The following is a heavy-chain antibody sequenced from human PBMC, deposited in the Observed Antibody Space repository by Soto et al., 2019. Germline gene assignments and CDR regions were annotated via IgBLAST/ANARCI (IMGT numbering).Heavy chain of an antibody. D-gene: IGHD1-1*01. CDR1: GDSFTSYY. CDR3: ARHDLSNYDS. Sequence: PGESLKISCKASGDSFTSYYISWVRQLPGKGPEWVGRIDPADSQTNYGPSFQGHVTISTDKSISTAYLQWGSLEASDTAIYYCARHDLSNYDSWGQGTLVTVSS. J-gene: IGHJ5*01. CDR2: IDPADSQT. V-gene: IGHV5-10-1*01.